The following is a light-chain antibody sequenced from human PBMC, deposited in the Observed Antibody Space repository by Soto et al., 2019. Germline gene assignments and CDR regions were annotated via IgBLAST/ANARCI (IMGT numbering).Light chain of an antibody. Sequence: DIQLTQSPSFLSASVGDRVTITCRASQGISSYLAWYQQRPGKAPKLLIYAASTLQSGVPSRFSGSGSGTEFTLTISSLQPGDFATYYCQQSYSTPLFGQGTKLEIK. J-gene: IGKJ2*01. CDR3: QQSYSTPL. CDR1: QGISSY. V-gene: IGKV1-9*01. CDR2: AAS.